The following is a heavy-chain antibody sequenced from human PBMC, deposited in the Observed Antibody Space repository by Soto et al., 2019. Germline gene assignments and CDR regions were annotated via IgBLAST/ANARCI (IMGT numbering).Heavy chain of an antibody. V-gene: IGHV4-4*02. CDR3: ARVLGNDAFDI. CDR1: GGSISSSSW. J-gene: IGHJ3*02. D-gene: IGHD3-3*02. CDR2: IYHSGST. Sequence: QVQLQESGPGLVKPSGTLSLTCAVAGGSISSSSWWHWVRQLQGKGLAWIGEIYHSGSTNYNPSLKSRVTISVDKSKNQFSLKLSSVTAADTAVYSCARVLGNDAFDIWGQGTMVTVSS.